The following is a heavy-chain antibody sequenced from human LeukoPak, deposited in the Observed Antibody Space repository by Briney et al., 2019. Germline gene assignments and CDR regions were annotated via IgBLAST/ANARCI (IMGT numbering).Heavy chain of an antibody. D-gene: IGHD6-19*01. J-gene: IGHJ4*02. CDR3: AKSARVIAVEIDY. CDR1: GFSFSDYY. V-gene: IGHV3-23*01. Sequence: PGGSLRLSCAASGFSFSDYYMAWIRQAPGKGLEWVSTISGGDGTTHYADSVKGRFTISRDNSKNTLYLQINSLRAEDTAVYYCAKSARVIAVEIDYWGQGTLVTVSS. CDR2: ISGGDGTT.